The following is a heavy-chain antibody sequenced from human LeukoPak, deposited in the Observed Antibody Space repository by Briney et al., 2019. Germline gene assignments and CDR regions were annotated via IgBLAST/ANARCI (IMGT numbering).Heavy chain of an antibody. J-gene: IGHJ4*02. D-gene: IGHD2-8*02. CDR1: GITFSSFS. V-gene: IGHV3-30*02. CDR3: AKGGTGQQFYFDY. Sequence: PGGSLRLSCAVSGITFSSFSMHWVRQAPGKGLEWVTFIRYDGKNTYYADSVKGRFTISRDNSKNTLYLQMNSLRTEDTAVYYCAKGGTGQQFYFDYWGQGTLVSVSS. CDR2: IRYDGKNT.